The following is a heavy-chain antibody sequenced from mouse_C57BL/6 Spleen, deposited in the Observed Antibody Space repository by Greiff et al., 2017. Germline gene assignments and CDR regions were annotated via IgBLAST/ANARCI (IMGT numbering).Heavy chain of an antibody. CDR2: IRNKANGYTT. D-gene: IGHD1-1*01. J-gene: IGHJ1*03. V-gene: IGHV7-3*01. Sequence: EVMLVESGGGLVQPGGSLSLSCAASGFTFTDYYMSWVRQPPGKALEWLGLIRNKANGYTTEYSASVKGRFTISRDNSQSILYLQMKALRAEDSATSDCARFLYYYGSSWYFDGWGTGTTVTVSS. CDR1: GFTFTDYY. CDR3: ARFLYYYGSSWYFDG.